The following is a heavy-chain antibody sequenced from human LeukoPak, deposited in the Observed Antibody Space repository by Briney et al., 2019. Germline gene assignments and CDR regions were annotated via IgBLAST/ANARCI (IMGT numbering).Heavy chain of an antibody. CDR3: ARGAAATY. D-gene: IGHD6-13*01. J-gene: IGHJ4*02. Sequence: SGTLSLTCAVYGGSFSGYYWSWIRQPPGKGLEWIGEINHSGSTNYNPSLKSRVTISVDTSKNQFSLKLSSVTAADTAVYYCARGAAATYWGQGTLVTVSS. CDR1: GGSFSGYY. CDR2: INHSGST. V-gene: IGHV4-34*01.